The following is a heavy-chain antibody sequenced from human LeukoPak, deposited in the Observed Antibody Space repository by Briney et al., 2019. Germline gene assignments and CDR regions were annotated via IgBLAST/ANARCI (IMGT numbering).Heavy chain of an antibody. CDR1: GYSISSGYY. V-gene: IGHV4-38-2*01. D-gene: IGHD2-15*01. Sequence: PSETLSLTCAVSGYSISSGYYWGWIRQPPGKGLEWIGSIYHSGSTYYNPSLKSRVNISVDTSKNQFSLKLSSVTAADTAVYYCARVDCSGGSCNFDYWGQGTLVTVSS. CDR2: IYHSGST. CDR3: ARVDCSGGSCNFDY. J-gene: IGHJ4*02.